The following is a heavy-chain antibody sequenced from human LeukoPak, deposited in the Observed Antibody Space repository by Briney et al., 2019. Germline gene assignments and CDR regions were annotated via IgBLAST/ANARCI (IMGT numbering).Heavy chain of an antibody. CDR2: VTHFERT. Sequence: SETLSLTCTVYGGSFGAHFWSWIRQPPGKGLEWIGQVTHFERTDYNPSLKSRVTMSVDTSKNQFSLKLSSVTAADTAVYYCAGEYSSGNNFDYWGQGTLVTVSS. V-gene: IGHV4-34*01. D-gene: IGHD6-19*01. J-gene: IGHJ4*02. CDR1: GGSFGAHF. CDR3: AGEYSSGNNFDY.